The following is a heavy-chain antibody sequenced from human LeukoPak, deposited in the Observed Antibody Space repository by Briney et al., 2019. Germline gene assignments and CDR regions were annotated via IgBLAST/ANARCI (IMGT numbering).Heavy chain of an antibody. CDR2: IIPILGIA. CDR1: GGTFSSYA. V-gene: IGHV1-69*04. CDR3: ARTVAGAFDI. Sequence: SVNVSFKASGGTFSSYAISWVRQPPGKGLEWMGRIIPILGIANYAQKLQGRVTLTADKSTSTAYMELSSLRSEDTAVYYCARTVAGAFDIWGQGTMVTVSS. J-gene: IGHJ3*02.